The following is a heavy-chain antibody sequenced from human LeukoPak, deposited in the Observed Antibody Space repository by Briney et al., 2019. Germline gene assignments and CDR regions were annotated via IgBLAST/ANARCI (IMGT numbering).Heavy chain of an antibody. V-gene: IGHV1-2*06. CDR2: INPNNGDS. J-gene: IGHJ5*02. CDR3: ARMSSPLQYTWFDP. CDR1: GYTFTGYY. D-gene: IGHD1-14*01. Sequence: ASVKVSCKASGYTFTGYYVHWVRQAPGQGLEWMGRINPNNGDSNFAQKFQGRVTMTRDTSISTVYMDLSRLRSDDTAVYYCARMSSPLQYTWFDPWGQGTLVTVSS.